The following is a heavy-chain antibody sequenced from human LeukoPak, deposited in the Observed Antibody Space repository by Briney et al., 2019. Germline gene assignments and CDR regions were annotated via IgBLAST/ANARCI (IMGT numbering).Heavy chain of an antibody. CDR1: GFTVSTNC. D-gene: IGHD5-18*01. CDR3: ARVDTVMAYYFDL. J-gene: IGHJ5*02. V-gene: IGHV3-53*04. CDR2: IYSGGTT. Sequence: PGGSLRLSCAASGFTVSTNCMTWVRQAPGKGLEWVSTIYSGGTTYYADCVMGRFTISRHNSGNTMYLQMNSLRAEDTAVYYCARVDTVMAYYFDLWGQGTLVTVSS.